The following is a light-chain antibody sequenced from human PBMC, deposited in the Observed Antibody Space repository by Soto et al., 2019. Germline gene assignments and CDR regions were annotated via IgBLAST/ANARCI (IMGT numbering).Light chain of an antibody. Sequence: QSVLTQPPSASGTPGQRVTISCSGSSSNIGGNAVNWYQQLPGTTPKLLIYRNKQRPSGVPDRFSGSKSGTSASLAISGLQSEDEADSYCAAWDDSLSGYVFGTGTKVTVL. CDR1: SSNIGGNA. CDR3: AAWDDSLSGYV. V-gene: IGLV1-44*01. CDR2: RNK. J-gene: IGLJ1*01.